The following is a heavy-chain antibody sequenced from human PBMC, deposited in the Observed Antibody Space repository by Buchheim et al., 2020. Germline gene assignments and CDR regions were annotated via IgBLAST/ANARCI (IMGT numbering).Heavy chain of an antibody. J-gene: IGHJ2*01. CDR1: GGSISSGGYY. CDR2: IYSSGST. D-gene: IGHD5-24*01. Sequence: QVQLQESGPGLVKPSQTLSLTCTVPGGSISSGGYYWSWIRQHPGKGLEWIGYIYSSGSTYYNPSLKSRVTISVDTSKNQLSLKLSSVTAADTAVYYCARDSMATTRSYWYFDLWGRGTL. V-gene: IGHV4-31*03. CDR3: ARDSMATTRSYWYFDL.